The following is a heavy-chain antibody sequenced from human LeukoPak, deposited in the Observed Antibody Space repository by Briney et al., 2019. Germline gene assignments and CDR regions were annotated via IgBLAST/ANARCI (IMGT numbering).Heavy chain of an antibody. V-gene: IGHV3-23*01. CDR1: GFTFSSYA. CDR3: AKVLGYSSGWYQNAFDI. J-gene: IGHJ3*02. CDR2: ISGSGGST. Sequence: PGGSLRLSCAASGFTFSSYAMSWVRQAPGRGLEWVSAISGSGGSTYYADSVKGRFTISRDNSKNTLYLQMNSLRAEDTAVYYCAKVLGYSSGWYQNAFDIWGQGTMVTVSS. D-gene: IGHD6-19*01.